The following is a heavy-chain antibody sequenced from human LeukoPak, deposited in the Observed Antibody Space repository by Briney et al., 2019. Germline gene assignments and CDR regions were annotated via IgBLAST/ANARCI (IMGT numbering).Heavy chain of an antibody. D-gene: IGHD2-21*02. J-gene: IGHJ4*02. CDR3: ARDLAYCGGGCYPDY. CDR2: ISYDGSNK. Sequence: GGSLRLSCAASGFTFSSYAMHWVRQAPGKGLEWVAVISYDGSNKYYADSVKGRFTISRDNSKNTLYLQMNSLRAEDTAVYYCARDLAYCGGGCYPDYWGQGTLVTVSS. V-gene: IGHV3-30-3*01. CDR1: GFTFSSYA.